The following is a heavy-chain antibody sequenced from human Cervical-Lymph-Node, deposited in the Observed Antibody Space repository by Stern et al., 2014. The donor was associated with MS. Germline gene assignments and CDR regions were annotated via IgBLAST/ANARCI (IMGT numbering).Heavy chain of an antibody. J-gene: IGHJ4*02. CDR2: IYHSGST. D-gene: IGHD5-18*01. CDR3: ARRGYSYGFDY. V-gene: IGHV4-31*03. CDR1: GGSISSGGYF. Sequence: QVQLQESGPGLVKPSQTLSLTCTVSGGSISSGGYFWTWIRQHPGKGLEWIGYIYHSGSTNYNPSLKNRVSISEDTSKNQFSLNLSSVTAADTAVYYCARRGYSYGFDYWGQGTLVTVSS.